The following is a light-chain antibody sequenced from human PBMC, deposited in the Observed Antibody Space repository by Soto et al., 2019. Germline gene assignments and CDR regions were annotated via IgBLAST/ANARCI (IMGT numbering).Light chain of an antibody. Sequence: QSALTQPASVSGSPGQSITIACTGTSSDVGGYNYVSWYQQHPGKAPKLMIYDVSNRPSGVSNRFSGSKSGNTASLTISGLQAEDEADYYCSSYTSSSTRVFRGGNKVTVL. CDR1: SSDVGGYNY. CDR3: SSYTSSSTRV. V-gene: IGLV2-14*01. J-gene: IGLJ2*01. CDR2: DVS.